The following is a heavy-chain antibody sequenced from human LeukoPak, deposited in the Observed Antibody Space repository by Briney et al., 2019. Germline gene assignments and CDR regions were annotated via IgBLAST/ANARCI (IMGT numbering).Heavy chain of an antibody. CDR1: GFPFSSYW. V-gene: IGHV3-74*01. J-gene: IGHJ6*02. CDR2: INIDGSST. CDR3: AGDRKHCSGGSCYSSPF. Sequence: GGSLRLSCAASGFPFSSYWMHWVGQAPGKGLAWVSRINIDGSSTSYADSVKGRFTISRDNAKNTLYLQMNSLRAEDTAVYYCAGDRKHCSGGSCYSSPFWGQGTTVTVSS. D-gene: IGHD2-15*01.